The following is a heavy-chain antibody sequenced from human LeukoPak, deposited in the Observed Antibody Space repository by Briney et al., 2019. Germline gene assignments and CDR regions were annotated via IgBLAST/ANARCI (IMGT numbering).Heavy chain of an antibody. D-gene: IGHD3-10*01. CDR2: IYHSGST. J-gene: IGHJ6*02. CDR1: GYSISSGYY. CDR3: ARIGNYDSGSSIGMDV. V-gene: IGHV4-38-2*02. Sequence: SDTLSLTCTVSGYSISSGYYWGWIRQPPGKGLEWIGSIYHSGSTSCNPSLKSRVSISVDTSKNQFSLKLSSVTAADTAVYYCARIGNYDSGSSIGMDVWGQGTTVTVSS.